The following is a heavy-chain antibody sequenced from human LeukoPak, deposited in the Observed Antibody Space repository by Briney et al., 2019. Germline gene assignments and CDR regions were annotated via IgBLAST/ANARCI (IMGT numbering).Heavy chain of an antibody. J-gene: IGHJ3*02. D-gene: IGHD1-1*01. V-gene: IGHV1-69*04. CDR3: ARGLTTGRAFDI. CDR1: GGTFSSYS. CDR2: IIPILGIA. Sequence: SVNVSCKASGGTFSSYSISWVRQAPGQGLEWMGRIIPILGIANYPQKFQGRVTITAEKSTSPAYMALSSLRSEDTAAYYCARGLTTGRAFDISGHGKMVTVSS.